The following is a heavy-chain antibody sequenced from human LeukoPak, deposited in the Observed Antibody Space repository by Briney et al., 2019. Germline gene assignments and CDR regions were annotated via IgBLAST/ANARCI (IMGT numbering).Heavy chain of an antibody. CDR2: IYYSGST. V-gene: IGHV4-39*01. CDR1: GGFISSSSYY. Sequence: SETLSLTCTVSGGFISSSSYYWGWIRQPPGKGLEWIGSIYYSGSTYYNPSLKSRVTISVDTSKNQFSLKLSSVTAADTAVYYCASCMIQYYFDYWGQGTLVTVSS. CDR3: ASCMIQYYFDY. J-gene: IGHJ4*02. D-gene: IGHD2-8*01.